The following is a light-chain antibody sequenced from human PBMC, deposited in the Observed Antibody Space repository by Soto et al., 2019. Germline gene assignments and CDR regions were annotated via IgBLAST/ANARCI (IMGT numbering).Light chain of an antibody. CDR3: QQYHDSPMNT. Sequence: VLPQSPDTLSLSPGDRATLSCRASQSVRSTFLAWYQQKPGQAPRLLIYGASNRAAGIPERFSGSASGTEFTLTISRLEPDASPVYYCQQYHDSPMNTFGQGTKLQIK. V-gene: IGKV3-20*01. CDR2: GAS. J-gene: IGKJ2*01. CDR1: QSVRSTF.